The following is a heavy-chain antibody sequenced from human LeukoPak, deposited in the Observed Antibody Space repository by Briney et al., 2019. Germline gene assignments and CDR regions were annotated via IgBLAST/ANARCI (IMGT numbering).Heavy chain of an antibody. CDR2: IYYSGGT. CDR3: ARPAYSSGWCDY. J-gene: IGHJ4*02. CDR1: GGSISSSSYY. V-gene: IGHV4-39*01. D-gene: IGHD6-19*01. Sequence: SETLSLTCTVSGGSISSSSYYWGWIRQPPGKGLEWIGSIYYSGGTYYNPSLKSRVTISVDTSKNQFSLKLSSVTAADTAVYYCARPAYSSGWCDYWGQGTLVTVSS.